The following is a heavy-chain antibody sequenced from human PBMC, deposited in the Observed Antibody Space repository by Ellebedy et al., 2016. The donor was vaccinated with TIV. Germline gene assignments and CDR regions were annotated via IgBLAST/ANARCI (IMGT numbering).Heavy chain of an antibody. CDR3: AALQWLAPAWYFDL. J-gene: IGHJ2*01. D-gene: IGHD6-19*01. CDR2: IYYSGNT. V-gene: IGHV4-59*08. Sequence: MPSETLSLTCNVPGASITTYYWNWIRQSPGKGLEWIGYIYYSGNTNYNPSLKSRVTISVDTSKNQFSLKLRSVTAADTAVYYCAALQWLAPAWYFDLWGRGTLVTVSS. CDR1: GASITTYY.